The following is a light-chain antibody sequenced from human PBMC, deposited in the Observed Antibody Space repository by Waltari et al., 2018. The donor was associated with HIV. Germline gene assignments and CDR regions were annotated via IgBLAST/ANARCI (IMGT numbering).Light chain of an antibody. CDR1: QGITSY. Sequence: DIQFTQSPSFLSASVGDRVTLTCRARQGITSYLAWYQKKPGKAPKLLIYAASTLQSGVPSRFSGSGSETEFTLTISSLQPEDFATYYCQQLNSYLRTFGQGTRLEIK. V-gene: IGKV1-9*01. CDR3: QQLNSYLRT. J-gene: IGKJ5*01. CDR2: AAS.